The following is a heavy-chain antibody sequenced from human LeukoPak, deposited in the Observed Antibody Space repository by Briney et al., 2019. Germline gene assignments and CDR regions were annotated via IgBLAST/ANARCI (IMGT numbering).Heavy chain of an antibody. V-gene: IGHV4-39*01. J-gene: IGHJ4*02. D-gene: IGHD3-10*01. CDR2: IYYSGST. Sequence: SGTLSLTCTVSGGSISSSSYYWGWIRQPPGKGLEWIGSIYYSGSTYYNPSLKSRVTISVDTSKKQFSLKLSSVTAADTAVYHCSRLQWVGELSDYCGEGTLVTVSS. CDR3: SRLQWVGELSDY. CDR1: GGSISSSSYY.